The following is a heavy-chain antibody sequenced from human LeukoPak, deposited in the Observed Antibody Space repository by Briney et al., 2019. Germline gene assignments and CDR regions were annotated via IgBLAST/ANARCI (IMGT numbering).Heavy chain of an antibody. Sequence: SETLSLTCAVYGGSFSGYYWSWIRQPPGKGLEWIGEINHSGSTNYNPSLKSRVTISVDTSKNQFSLKLSSVTAADTAVYYCARGVLWFGEYRPWGQGTLVTVPS. CDR2: INHSGST. CDR1: GGSFSGYY. J-gene: IGHJ5*02. D-gene: IGHD3-10*01. V-gene: IGHV4-34*01. CDR3: ARGVLWFGEYRP.